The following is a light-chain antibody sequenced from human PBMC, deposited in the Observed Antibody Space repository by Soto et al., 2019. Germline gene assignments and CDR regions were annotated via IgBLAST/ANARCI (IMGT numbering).Light chain of an antibody. J-gene: IGKJ2*01. Sequence: IVMTQSPATLSVSPGERATLSGRASQSVSSNLAWYQQKPGQAPRLLIYGASTRATGIPARFSGSGSGTEFTLTISRLQSGDFAVYYCQQYSNWPYTFGQGTKLEIK. V-gene: IGKV3-15*01. CDR1: QSVSSN. CDR2: GAS. CDR3: QQYSNWPYT.